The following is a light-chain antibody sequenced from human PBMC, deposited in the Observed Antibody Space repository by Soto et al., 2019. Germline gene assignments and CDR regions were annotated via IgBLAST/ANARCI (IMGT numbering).Light chain of an antibody. CDR1: QSIRNW. V-gene: IGKV1-5*01. J-gene: IGKJ4*01. CDR3: QQYNTYSPLT. CDR2: DAS. Sequence: DIQMTQSPSTLSASVGDRVTITCRASQSIRNWLAWYQQKPGKAPKLLIYDASSLASGVPSRFSGSGSGTKFTLNISSLQPDDFATYYCQQYNTYSPLTFGGGTKVEIK.